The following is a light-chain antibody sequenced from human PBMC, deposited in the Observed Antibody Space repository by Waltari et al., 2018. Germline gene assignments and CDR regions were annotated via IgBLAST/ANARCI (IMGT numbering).Light chain of an antibody. CDR2: GAS. CDR1: QSVSSN. J-gene: IGKJ2*01. CDR3: QQYNKWPPRYT. Sequence: EIILTQSPATLSVSPGVRATLSCRASQSVSSNLAWYQQKPGQAPRLRIYGASTRATGIPARFSGSGSGTEFTLTISSLQSEDFAVYYCQQYNKWPPRYTFGQGTKVEIK. V-gene: IGKV3-15*01.